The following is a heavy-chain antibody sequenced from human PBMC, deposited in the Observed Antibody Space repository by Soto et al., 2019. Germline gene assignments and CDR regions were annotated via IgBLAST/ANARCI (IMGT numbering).Heavy chain of an antibody. J-gene: IGHJ6*03. CDR3: ASPSETYGDYVPYYYYMDV. CDR1: GGSFSGYY. V-gene: IGHV4-34*01. D-gene: IGHD4-17*01. CDR2: INHSGST. Sequence: QVQLQQWGAGLLKPSETLSLTCAVYGGSFSGYYWSWIRQPPGKGLEWIGEINHSGSTNYNPSLKSRGTISVDTSKNQFSLKLSSVTAADTAVYYCASPSETYGDYVPYYYYMDVWGKGTTVTVSS.